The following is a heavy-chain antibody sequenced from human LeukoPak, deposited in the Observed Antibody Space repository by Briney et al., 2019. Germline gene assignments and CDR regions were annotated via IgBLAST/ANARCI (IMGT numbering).Heavy chain of an antibody. CDR2: IYSGGST. CDR1: GFTVSSNY. D-gene: IGHD6-19*01. CDR3: AKGHYSSGWYLNWFDP. Sequence: GGSLRLSCAAPGFTVSSNYMSWVRQAPGKGLEWVSVIYSGGSTYYADSVKGRFTISRDNSKNTLYLQMNNLRAEDTAVYYCAKGHYSSGWYLNWFDPWGQGTLVTVSS. J-gene: IGHJ5*02. V-gene: IGHV3-53*01.